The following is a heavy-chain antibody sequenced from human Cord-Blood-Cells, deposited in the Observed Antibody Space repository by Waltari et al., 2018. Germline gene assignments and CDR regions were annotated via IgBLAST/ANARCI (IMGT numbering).Heavy chain of an antibody. CDR2: INPNSGGT. Sequence: QVQLVQSGAEVKKPGASVKVSCKASGYTFTGYYMHWVRQAPGQGLEWMGWINPNSGGTNYAQKFQGWVTMTRDTAISTAYMELSRLRSDDTAVYYCARGHIAAAAHDAFDIWCQATIVTVSS. D-gene: IGHD6-13*01. CDR1: GYTFTGYY. CDR3: ARGHIAAAAHDAFDI. J-gene: IGHJ3*02. V-gene: IGHV1-2*04.